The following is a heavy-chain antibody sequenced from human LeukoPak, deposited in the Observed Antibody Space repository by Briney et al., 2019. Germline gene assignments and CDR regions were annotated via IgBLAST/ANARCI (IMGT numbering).Heavy chain of an antibody. J-gene: IGHJ4*02. D-gene: IGHD6-19*01. CDR3: ARVFSSGWRFFDY. CDR2: ISAYNGNT. V-gene: IGHV1-18*01. CDR1: GGTFSSYA. Sequence: ASVKVSCKASGGTFSSYAISWVRQAPGQGLEWMGWISAYNGNTNYAQKLQGRVTMTTDTSTSTAYMELRSLRSDDTAVYYCARVFSSGWRFFDYWGQGTLVTVSS.